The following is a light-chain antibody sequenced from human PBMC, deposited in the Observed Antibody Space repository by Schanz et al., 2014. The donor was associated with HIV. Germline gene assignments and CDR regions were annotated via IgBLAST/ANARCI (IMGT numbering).Light chain of an antibody. Sequence: QSVLTQTPSASGTPGQRVTVSCSGSSSNIRINTVNWYQQFPGTAPKLLIYGNTNRPSGVPDRFSGSKSGTSASLAISGLQSEDDADYYCAAWDDSLNGVIFGGGTKLTVL. CDR3: AAWDDSLNGVI. CDR2: GNT. V-gene: IGLV1-44*01. CDR1: SSNIRINT. J-gene: IGLJ2*01.